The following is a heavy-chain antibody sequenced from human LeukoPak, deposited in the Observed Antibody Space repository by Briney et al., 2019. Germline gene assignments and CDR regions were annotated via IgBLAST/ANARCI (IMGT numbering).Heavy chain of an antibody. D-gene: IGHD3-10*01. CDR1: GGSISSYY. CDR3: ALLTMVRGVIIDY. V-gene: IGHV4-59*08. Sequence: SETLSLTCTVSGGSISSYYWSWIRQPPRKGLEWIGYIYYSGSTNYNPSLKSRVTISVDTSKNQFSLKLSSVTAADTAVYYCALLTMVRGVIIDYWGQGTLVTVSS. CDR2: IYYSGST. J-gene: IGHJ4*02.